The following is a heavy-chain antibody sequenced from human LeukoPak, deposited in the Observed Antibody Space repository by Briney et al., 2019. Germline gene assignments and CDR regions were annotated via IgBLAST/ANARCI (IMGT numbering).Heavy chain of an antibody. D-gene: IGHD1-26*01. CDR1: GFTFSSYS. CDR2: ISGSGGST. Sequence: GGSLRLSCAASGFTFSSYSMNWVRQAPGKGLEWVSAISGSGGSTYYADSVKGRFTISRDNSKNTLYLQMNSLRAEDTAVYYCAKDREWDGASIFDYWGQGTLVTVSS. V-gene: IGHV3-23*01. CDR3: AKDREWDGASIFDY. J-gene: IGHJ4*02.